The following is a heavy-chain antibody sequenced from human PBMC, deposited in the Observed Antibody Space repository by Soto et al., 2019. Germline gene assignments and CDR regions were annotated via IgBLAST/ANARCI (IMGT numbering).Heavy chain of an antibody. J-gene: IGHJ4*02. Sequence: QVQLVQSGAEVKKPGSSVKVSCKASGGTFSSYAISWVRQAPGQGLEWTGGIIPIFGTANYEQKFQGRVTITAEESTRTVYMELSSLRSEDTAVYYCARSLGTVRVPARRMPHRDFDYWGQGTLVTVSS. CDR3: ARSLGTVRVPARRMPHRDFDY. CDR1: GGTFSSYA. V-gene: IGHV1-69*12. CDR2: IIPIFGTA. D-gene: IGHD7-27*01.